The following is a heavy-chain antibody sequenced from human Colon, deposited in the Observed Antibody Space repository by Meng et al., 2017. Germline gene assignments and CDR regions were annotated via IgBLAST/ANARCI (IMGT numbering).Heavy chain of an antibody. D-gene: IGHD2-15*01. CDR3: AREGVAHDAFDI. V-gene: IGHV3-48*03. CDR1: GFTFSTYE. Sequence: GESLKISCAASGFTFSTYEMNWVRQAPGKGLEWVSYISSSGSTIYYADSVKGRFTISRDNAKNSLYLQMNSLRAEETAVYYYAREGVAHDAFDIWGQGTMVTVSS. J-gene: IGHJ3*02. CDR2: ISSSGSTI.